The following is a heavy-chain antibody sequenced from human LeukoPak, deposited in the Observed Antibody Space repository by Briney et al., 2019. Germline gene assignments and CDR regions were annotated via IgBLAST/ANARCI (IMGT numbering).Heavy chain of an antibody. CDR3: ARSTYEDGYNRVIRAFDI. CDR1: GGSISSYY. D-gene: IGHD5-24*01. CDR2: IYTSGST. Sequence: SETLSLTCTVSGGSISSYYWSWIRQPAGKGLEWIGRIYTSGSTNYNPSLKSRVTISVDTSKNQFSLKLSSVTAADTAVYYCARSTYEDGYNRVIRAFDIWGQGTMVTVSS. J-gene: IGHJ3*02. V-gene: IGHV4-4*07.